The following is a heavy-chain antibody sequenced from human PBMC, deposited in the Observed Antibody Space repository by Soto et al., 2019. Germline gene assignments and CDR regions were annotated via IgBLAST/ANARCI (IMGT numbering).Heavy chain of an antibody. D-gene: IGHD6-19*01. J-gene: IGHJ4*02. Sequence: GGSLRLSCAASGFTFDDYAMHWVRQAPGKGLEWVSGISWNSGSIGYADSVKGRFTISRDNAKNSLYLQMNSLRAEDTAVYYCAKDPGSVAGTGTFDYWGQGTLVTVSS. CDR2: ISWNSGSI. CDR3: AKDPGSVAGTGTFDY. CDR1: GFTFDDYA. V-gene: IGHV3-9*01.